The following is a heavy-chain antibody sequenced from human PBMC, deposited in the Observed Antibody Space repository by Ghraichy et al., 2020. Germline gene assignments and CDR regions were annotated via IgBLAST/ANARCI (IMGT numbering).Heavy chain of an antibody. CDR2: IHYSXAT. J-gene: IGHJ4*02. CDR1: GXXISTRXXY. CDR3: ARLTTVTTSYFES. D-gene: IGHD4-17*01. V-gene: IGHV4-31*03. Sequence: SETLSLTCTXXGXXISTRXXYWSWXXXHPGKGLEWIGYIHYSXATYYNPSLNSRITISVDTSKNEFSLKLSSVTAADTAVYYCARLTTVTTSYFESWGQGSLVTVSS.